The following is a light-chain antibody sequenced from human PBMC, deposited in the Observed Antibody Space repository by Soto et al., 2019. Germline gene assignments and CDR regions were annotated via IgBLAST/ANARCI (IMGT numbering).Light chain of an antibody. V-gene: IGKV1-5*03. J-gene: IGKJ1*01. Sequence: DIQMTQSPSTLSAFVGDRVTITCRASQSISTSLAWYQQKPGKAPKLLIYLASTLQSGVPTRFSGSGSATEFTLSINSLQPDDFASYYCQQYVSYSRTFGQGTKVEIK. CDR3: QQYVSYSRT. CDR2: LAS. CDR1: QSISTS.